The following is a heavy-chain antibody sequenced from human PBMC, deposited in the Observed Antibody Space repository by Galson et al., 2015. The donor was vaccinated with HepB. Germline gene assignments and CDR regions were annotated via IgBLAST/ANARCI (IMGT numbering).Heavy chain of an antibody. D-gene: IGHD2-15*01. V-gene: IGHV3-74*01. J-gene: IGHJ3*02. CDR3: ARTKSDCSGGSCYAFDI. CDR1: GFTFRSYW. Sequence: LRLSCAASGFTFRSYWMHWVRQAPGKGLVWVSRINSDGSSTSYADSVKGRFTISRDNAKNTLYLQMNSLRAEDTAVYYCARTKSDCSGGSCYAFDIWGQGTMVTVSS. CDR2: INSDGSST.